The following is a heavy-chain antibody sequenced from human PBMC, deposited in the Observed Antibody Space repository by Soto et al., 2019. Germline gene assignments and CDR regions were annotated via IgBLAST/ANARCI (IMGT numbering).Heavy chain of an antibody. Sequence: GGSLRLSCAASGFTFSSYSMNWVRQAPGKGLEWVSSISSGSTYIYYADSVKGRFTISRDNAKNSLYLQMNSLRAEDTAVYYCARDFEYCSGNNCYSVAFDYWGQGTLVTVSS. CDR1: GFTFSSYS. D-gene: IGHD2-15*01. CDR3: ARDFEYCSGNNCYSVAFDY. V-gene: IGHV3-21*01. J-gene: IGHJ4*02. CDR2: ISSGSTYI.